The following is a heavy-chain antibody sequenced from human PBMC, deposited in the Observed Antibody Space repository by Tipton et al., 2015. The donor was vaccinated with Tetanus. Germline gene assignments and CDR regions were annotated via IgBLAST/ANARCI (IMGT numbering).Heavy chain of an antibody. J-gene: IGHJ4*01. CDR3: AREGNYYDSSGYSGY. CDR1: GDSVSSNSAA. Sequence: GLVKPSQTLSLTCAISGDSVSSNSAAWNWIRQSPSRGLEWLGRTYYRSKWYNDYAVSVKSRININPDTSKNQFSLQLNSVTSEDTAVYYCAREGNYYDSSGYSGYWGQGTLVTVSS. V-gene: IGHV6-1*01. D-gene: IGHD3-22*01. CDR2: TYYRSKWYN.